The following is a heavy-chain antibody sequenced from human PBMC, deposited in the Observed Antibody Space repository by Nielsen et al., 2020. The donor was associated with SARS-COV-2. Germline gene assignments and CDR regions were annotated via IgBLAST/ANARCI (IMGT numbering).Heavy chain of an antibody. CDR2: ISSSRTYR. J-gene: IGHJ6*02. CDR1: GFPFSDYH. V-gene: IGHV3-11*05. CDR3: ARDPRYRSGV. D-gene: IGHD6-25*01. Sequence: GESLKISCAASGFPFSDYHMSWIRQAPGKGLEWISYISSSRTYRSYADSVRGRFTISRDNAKNSLYLQMNSLRAEDTAVYYCARDPRYRSGVWGQGTTVTVSS.